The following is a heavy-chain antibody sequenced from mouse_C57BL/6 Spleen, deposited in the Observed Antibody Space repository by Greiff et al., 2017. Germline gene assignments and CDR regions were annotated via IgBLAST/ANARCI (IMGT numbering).Heavy chain of an antibody. CDR3: ARSGVLRLDY. V-gene: IGHV1-69*01. CDR1: GYTFTSYW. J-gene: IGHJ2*01. CDR2: IDPSDSYT. Sequence: QVQLQQPGAELVMPGASVKLSCKASGYTFTSYWMHWVKQRPGQGLEWIGEIDPSDSYTNYNQKFKGKSTLTVDKSSSTAYMQLSSLTSEDSAVYYCARSGVLRLDYWGQGTTLTVSS. D-gene: IGHD1-2*01.